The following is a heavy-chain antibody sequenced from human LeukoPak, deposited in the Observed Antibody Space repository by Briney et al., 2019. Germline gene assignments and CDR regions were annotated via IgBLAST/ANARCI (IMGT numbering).Heavy chain of an antibody. Sequence: SETLSLTCTVSGGSIRSTNYYWSWIRQDPAKGLEWIGYIYHSGSTYYNPALKSRVTISLDTSKNQFSLKLRSVTAADTAVYYCARANYYDSTGYLPVVYPSDYWGQGTLVTVSS. V-gene: IGHV4-31*03. D-gene: IGHD3-22*01. CDR3: ARANYYDSTGYLPVVYPSDY. CDR1: GGSIRSTNYY. J-gene: IGHJ4*02. CDR2: IYHSGST.